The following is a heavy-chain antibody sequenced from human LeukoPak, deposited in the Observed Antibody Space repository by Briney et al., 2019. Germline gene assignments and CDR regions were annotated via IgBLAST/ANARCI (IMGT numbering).Heavy chain of an antibody. D-gene: IGHD6-19*01. V-gene: IGHV3-53*04. Sequence: GGSLRLSCAASGFSVSGNYMSWVRQAPGKGLEWVSVIYSGGSIYYADSVKGRFTISRHNSKNTLYLQMNSLRPEDTAVYYCARGTRSIEVAGTSFSFDPWGQGILVTVSS. J-gene: IGHJ5*02. CDR2: IYSGGSI. CDR3: ARGTRSIEVAGTSFSFDP. CDR1: GFSVSGNY.